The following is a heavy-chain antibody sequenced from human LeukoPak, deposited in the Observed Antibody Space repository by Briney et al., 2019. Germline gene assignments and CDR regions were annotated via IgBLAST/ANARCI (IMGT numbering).Heavy chain of an antibody. Sequence: NPGGSLRLSCAASGFTFSSYEMNWVRQAPGKGLEWVSYISSSGSTIYYADSVKGRFTISRDNAKNSLYLQMNSLRAEDTAVYYCARTCSSTSCYSISDAFDIWRQGTMVTVSS. CDR1: GFTFSSYE. D-gene: IGHD2-2*01. V-gene: IGHV3-48*03. CDR2: ISSSGSTI. J-gene: IGHJ3*02. CDR3: ARTCSSTSCYSISDAFDI.